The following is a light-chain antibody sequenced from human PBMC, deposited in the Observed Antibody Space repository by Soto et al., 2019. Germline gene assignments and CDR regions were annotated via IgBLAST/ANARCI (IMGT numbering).Light chain of an antibody. J-gene: IGLJ1*01. CDR3: GTWDSSLSAGWV. CDR2: ENN. Sequence: PGQKVTISCSGSSSNIGNNYVSWYQQLPGTAPKLLIYENNKRPSGIPDRFSGSKSGTSATLGITGLQTGDEADYYCGTWDSSLSAGWVFGTGTKVTVL. V-gene: IGLV1-51*02. CDR1: SSNIGNNY.